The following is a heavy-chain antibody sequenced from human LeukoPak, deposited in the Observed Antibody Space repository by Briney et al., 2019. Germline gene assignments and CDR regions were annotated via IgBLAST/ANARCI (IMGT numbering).Heavy chain of an antibody. D-gene: IGHD4-11*01. CDR3: ARVISTTGHDY. CDR1: GYSISSGYY. Sequence: SETLSLTCAVSGYSISSGYYWGWTRQPPGKGPEWIGSVFHTGSSYYIPSLKSRVTISVDTSKSQFSLEVSSVTAADTAIYYCARVISTTGHDYWGPGTLVTVSS. J-gene: IGHJ4*02. CDR2: VFHTGSS. V-gene: IGHV4-38-2*01.